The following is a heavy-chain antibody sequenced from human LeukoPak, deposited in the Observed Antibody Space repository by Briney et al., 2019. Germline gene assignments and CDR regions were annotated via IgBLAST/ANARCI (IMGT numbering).Heavy chain of an antibody. V-gene: IGHV4-59*12. CDR1: GGSISSYY. Sequence: KTSETLSLTCTVSGGSISSYYWSWIRQPPGKGLEWIGYIYYSGSTNYNPSLKSRVTISVDTSKNQFSLKLSSVTAADTAVYYCARRRITMVRGVIREAWFDPWGQGTLVTVSS. J-gene: IGHJ5*02. D-gene: IGHD3-10*01. CDR2: IYYSGST. CDR3: ARRRITMVRGVIREAWFDP.